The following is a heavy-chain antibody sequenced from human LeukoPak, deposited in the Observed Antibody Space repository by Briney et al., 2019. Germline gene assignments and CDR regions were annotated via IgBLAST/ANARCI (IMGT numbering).Heavy chain of an antibody. CDR1: GGSISSGGSY. D-gene: IGHD1-7*01. V-gene: IGHV4-30-2*01. Sequence: PSETLSLTCTVSGGSISSGGSYWSWIRQPPGKGLEWIGYIYHSGSAYYNPSLKSRVTISVDRSKNQFSLKLSFVTAADTAVYYCATKGRNYENAFDIWGQGTMVTVSS. CDR2: IYHSGSA. CDR3: ATKGRNYENAFDI. J-gene: IGHJ3*02.